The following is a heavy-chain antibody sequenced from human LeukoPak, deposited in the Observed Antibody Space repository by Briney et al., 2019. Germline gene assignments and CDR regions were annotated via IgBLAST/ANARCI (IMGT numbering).Heavy chain of an antibody. CDR2: ISSSSSYI. CDR1: GFTFSSYS. J-gene: IGHJ4*02. Sequence: GGSLRLSCAASGFTFSSYSMNWVRQAPGKGLEWVSSISSSSSYIYYAGSVKGRFTISRDNAKNSLYLQMNSLRAEDTAVYYCARGSAYDYVWGSYRYTIDYWGQGTLVTVSS. V-gene: IGHV3-21*01. D-gene: IGHD3-16*02. CDR3: ARGSAYDYVWGSYRYTIDY.